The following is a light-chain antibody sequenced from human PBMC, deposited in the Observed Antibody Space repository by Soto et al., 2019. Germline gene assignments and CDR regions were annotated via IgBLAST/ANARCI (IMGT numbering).Light chain of an antibody. V-gene: IGLV7-46*01. CDR1: TGAVTSGHY. CDR3: LLSNSGARV. J-gene: IGLJ3*02. CDR2: DTS. Sequence: QAVVTQEPSLTVSPGGTVTLTCGSSTGAVTSGHYPYWFQQKPGQAPRTLTYDTSNKHSWTPARFSGSLLGGKAALTLSGAQPEDEAEYYCLLSNSGARVFGGGTKLTVL.